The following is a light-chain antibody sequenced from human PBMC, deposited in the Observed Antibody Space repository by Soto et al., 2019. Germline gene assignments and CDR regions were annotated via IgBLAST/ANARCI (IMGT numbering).Light chain of an antibody. Sequence: EIVMTQSPATLSVSPGERATLSCRASQSVRSNLAWYQQKPGQAPRLLIYGASTRATGIPARFSGSRSGTEFTLTISSLPSEDFAVYYCQQYNNWPRTFGQGTKVEIK. CDR3: QQYNNWPRT. CDR1: QSVRSN. V-gene: IGKV3-15*01. J-gene: IGKJ1*01. CDR2: GAS.